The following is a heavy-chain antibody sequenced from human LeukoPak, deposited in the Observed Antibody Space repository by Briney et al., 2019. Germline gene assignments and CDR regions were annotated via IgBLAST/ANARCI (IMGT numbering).Heavy chain of an antibody. Sequence: PGGSLRLSCAASGFTFSSYSMNWVRQAPGKGLEWVSSISSSSSYIYYADSVKGRFTISRDNSKNTLYLQMNSLRAEDTAVYYCARDLPRYYYYYGMDVWGQGTTVTVSS. CDR1: GFTFSSYS. V-gene: IGHV3-21*01. J-gene: IGHJ6*02. CDR3: ARDLPRYYYYYGMDV. CDR2: ISSSSSYI.